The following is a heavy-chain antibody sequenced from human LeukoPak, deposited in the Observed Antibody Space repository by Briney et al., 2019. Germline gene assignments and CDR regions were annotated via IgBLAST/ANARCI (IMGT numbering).Heavy chain of an antibody. CDR1: GYTFTGYY. CDR2: INPNSGGT. CDR3: ARDMRSWIQLWYLDY. Sequence: ASVKVSCKASGYTFTGYYMHWVRQAPGQGLEWMGWINPNSGGTNYAQEFQGRVTMTRDTSISTAYMELSRLRSDDTAVYYCARDMRSWIQLWYLDYWGQGTLVTVSS. D-gene: IGHD5-18*01. J-gene: IGHJ4*02. V-gene: IGHV1-2*02.